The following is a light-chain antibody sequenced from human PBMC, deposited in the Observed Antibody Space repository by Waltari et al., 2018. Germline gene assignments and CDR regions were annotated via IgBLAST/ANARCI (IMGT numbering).Light chain of an antibody. CDR2: KAS. CDR1: QSISRW. J-gene: IGKJ4*01. Sequence: DIQMTQSPPTLSASVGDRVTITCRASQSISRWLGWFQQKPGKAPKLLIYKASSLEGGVPSRFSGSGSGTEFTLTISSLQPDDFATYYCQQYISYSGSTFGGGTKVEIK. V-gene: IGKV1-5*03. CDR3: QQYISYSGST.